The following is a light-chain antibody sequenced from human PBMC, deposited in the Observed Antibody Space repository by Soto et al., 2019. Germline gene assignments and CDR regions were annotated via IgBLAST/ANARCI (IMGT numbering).Light chain of an antibody. CDR3: SSYTIASTLV. V-gene: IGLV2-14*01. CDR2: EVN. J-gene: IGLJ2*01. Sequence: QSALTQPASVSGSPGQSIAISCTGSSSDVGIYNYVSWYQQHPGKVPKLVIYEVNSRPSGVSNRFSGSKSDNTASLTISGLQVEDEADYYCSSYTIASTLVFGGGTKLTVL. CDR1: SSDVGIYNY.